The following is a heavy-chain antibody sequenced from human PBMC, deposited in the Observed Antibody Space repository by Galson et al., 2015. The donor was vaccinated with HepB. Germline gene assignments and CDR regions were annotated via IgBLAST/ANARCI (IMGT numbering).Heavy chain of an antibody. Sequence: PALVKPTQTLTLTCTFSGFSLSTSGVGVGWIRQPPGKALEWLALIYWDDDKRCSPSLKSRLTITKDTSKNQVVLTMTNMDPVDTAVYYCARQYDTSGYYPYWGQGTLVTVSS. V-gene: IGHV2-5*02. CDR2: IYWDDDK. CDR3: ARQYDTSGYYPY. CDR1: GFSLSTSGVG. D-gene: IGHD3-22*01. J-gene: IGHJ4*02.